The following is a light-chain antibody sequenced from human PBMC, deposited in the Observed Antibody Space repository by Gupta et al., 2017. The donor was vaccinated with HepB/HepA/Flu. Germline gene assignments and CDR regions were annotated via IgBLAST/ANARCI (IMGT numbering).Light chain of an antibody. CDR2: ENN. CDR1: SSNIGNNY. V-gene: IGLV1-51*02. CDR3: GTWDSSLSAVV. J-gene: IGLJ2*01. Sequence: QSVLTQPPSASAAPGQKVTISCSASSSNIGNNYVSWYQQLPGTAPKLLIYENNKRPSGISDRFSGSKSGTSATLGITGLQTGDEADYYCGTWDSSLSAVVFGGGTKLTVL.